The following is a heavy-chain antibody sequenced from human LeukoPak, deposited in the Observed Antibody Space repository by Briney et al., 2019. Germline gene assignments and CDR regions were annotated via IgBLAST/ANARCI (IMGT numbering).Heavy chain of an antibody. CDR3: ARGSTSPYGYVFDY. D-gene: IGHD5-18*01. V-gene: IGHV4-59*01. Sequence: SETLSLTCTVSGGSISSYYWSWIRQPPGKGLEWIGYIYDSGSTNYNPSLKSRVTISVDTSKNQFSLKLSSVTAADTAVYYCARGSTSPYGYVFDYWGQGTLVTVSS. CDR1: GGSISSYY. CDR2: IYDSGST. J-gene: IGHJ4*02.